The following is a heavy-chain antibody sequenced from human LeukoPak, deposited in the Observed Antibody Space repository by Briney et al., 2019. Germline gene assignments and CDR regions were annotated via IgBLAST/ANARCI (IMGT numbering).Heavy chain of an antibody. CDR2: IKQDGSDK. CDR3: ARHSSGSYYTY. Sequence: GGSLRLSCAASGFTFSSSWMSWVGHAPGKGLEWVAHIKQDGSDKYYVDSVKGRFTISRDNAKNSLYLQLNSLRVEDTAMYYCARHSSGSYYTYWGQGTLVTVSS. J-gene: IGHJ4*02. D-gene: IGHD3-10*01. CDR1: GFTFSSSW. V-gene: IGHV3-7*01.